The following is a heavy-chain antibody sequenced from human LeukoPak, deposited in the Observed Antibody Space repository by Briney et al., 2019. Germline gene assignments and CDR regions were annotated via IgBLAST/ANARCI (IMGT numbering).Heavy chain of an antibody. J-gene: IGHJ4*02. CDR3: ARVYRQLRPYYFDY. CDR1: GYTFTSYD. D-gene: IGHD4-23*01. Sequence: ASVTVSCKASGYTFTSYDINWVRQATGQGLEWMGWMKPNRGNTGYAQMFQGRVTMTRNTSISTAYMELSSLRSEDPAVYYCARVYRQLRPYYFDYWGQGTLVTVSS. V-gene: IGHV1-8*01. CDR2: MKPNRGNT.